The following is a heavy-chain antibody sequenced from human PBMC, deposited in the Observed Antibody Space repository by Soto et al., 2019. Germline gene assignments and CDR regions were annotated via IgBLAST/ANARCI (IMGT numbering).Heavy chain of an antibody. V-gene: IGHV3-30-3*01. J-gene: IGHJ3*02. D-gene: IGHD4-17*01. CDR1: GFTFSSSA. Sequence: QVQLVESGGGVVQPGRSLRLSCAASGFTFSSSAMHWVREAPGKGLEGVAVRSYYGSNKYYADSVKGRFTISRDNSKNGLYLQMNGLRAEDTVVDYWARDGSWPRYGTMEGDYGSNACDIWGPGTMVTVSS. CDR3: ARDGSWPRYGTMEGDYGSNACDI. CDR2: RSYYGSNK.